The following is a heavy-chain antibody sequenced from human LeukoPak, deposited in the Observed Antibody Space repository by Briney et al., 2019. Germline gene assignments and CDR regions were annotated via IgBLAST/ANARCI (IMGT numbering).Heavy chain of an antibody. CDR1: GFTFSNYW. V-gene: IGHV3-74*01. CDR2: INTDGRST. CDR3: ARDRDSGSAYSPVTLGY. Sequence: PGGSLRLSCTASGFTFSNYWMHWVRQAPGQGLVWVSRINTDGRSTSYGDSVKGRFTISRGNAKNTVYLQMDSLRVEDTAVYYCARDRDSGSAYSPVTLGYWGQGTLVTVSS. J-gene: IGHJ4*02. D-gene: IGHD3-10*01.